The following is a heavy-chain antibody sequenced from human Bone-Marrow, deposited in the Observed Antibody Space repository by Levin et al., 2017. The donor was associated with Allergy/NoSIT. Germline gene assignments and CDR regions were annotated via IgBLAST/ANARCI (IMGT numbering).Heavy chain of an antibody. CDR1: GFTFSSYG. Sequence: HPGGSLRLSCAASGFTFSSYGMHWVRQAPGTGLEWVAVVWYDGSKRYYTESVKGRFTISRDNSNNTLYLQMNSLRAEDTAVYYCARDLDYYDDNGYYPGGFDHWGQGTLVTVSS. V-gene: IGHV3-33*01. CDR3: ARDLDYYDDNGYYPGGFDH. D-gene: IGHD3-22*01. J-gene: IGHJ4*02. CDR2: VWYDGSKR.